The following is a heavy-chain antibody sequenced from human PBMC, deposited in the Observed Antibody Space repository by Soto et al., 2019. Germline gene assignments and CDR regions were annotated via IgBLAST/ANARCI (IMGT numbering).Heavy chain of an antibody. J-gene: IGHJ6*02. CDR3: GRDPSFTGMDV. Sequence: QVQLVQSGAEVKKPGASVKVSCKASGYTFTSYAMNWVRQAPGQRLEWMGWINAGNGNTKYSQKFQGRVTITRDTSASTVYMELSSLRSEDTDVYYCGRDPSFTGMDVWGQGTTVTVSS. CDR1: GYTFTSYA. CDR2: INAGNGNT. D-gene: IGHD2-15*01. V-gene: IGHV1-3*01.